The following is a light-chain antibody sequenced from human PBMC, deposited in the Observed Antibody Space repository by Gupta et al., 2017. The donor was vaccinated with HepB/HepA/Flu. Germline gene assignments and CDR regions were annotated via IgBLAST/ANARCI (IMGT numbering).Light chain of an antibody. CDR1: SSDVGGYNY. V-gene: IGLV2-14*03. Sequence: QSALTQPASVSWSPGQSITISCTGTSSDVGGYNYVSWYQQHPGKAPKLMIYDVSNRPSGVSNRFSGSKSGNTASLIIXGXQAEDEXDYYCSSYTSSSTFVVFGGGTKLTVL. CDR2: DVS. J-gene: IGLJ2*01. CDR3: SSYTSSSTFVV.